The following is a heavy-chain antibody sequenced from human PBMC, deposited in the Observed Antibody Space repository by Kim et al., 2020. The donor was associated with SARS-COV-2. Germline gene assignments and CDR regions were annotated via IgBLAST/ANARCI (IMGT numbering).Heavy chain of an antibody. J-gene: IGHJ4*02. Sequence: GGSLRLSCAASGFTFSSYAMSWVRQAPEKGLEWVSAISVGGSSTYYADSVKGRFIISRDYSKNILFLQMNSLRAEDTAVYYCAREAEYNTGFYSHYCGQG. D-gene: IGHD6-25*01. CDR3: AREAEYNTGFYSHY. CDR1: GFTFSSYA. V-gene: IGHV3-23*01. CDR2: ISVGGSST.